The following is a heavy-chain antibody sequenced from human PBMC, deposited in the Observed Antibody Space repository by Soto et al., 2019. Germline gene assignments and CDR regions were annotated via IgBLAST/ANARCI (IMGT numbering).Heavy chain of an antibody. V-gene: IGHV1-69*12. D-gene: IGHD5-18*01. CDR3: ARDKGYSYGWRLDY. CDR2: IIPIFGTA. J-gene: IGHJ4*02. Sequence: QVQLVQSGAEVKKPGSSVKVSCKASGGTFSSYAISRVRQAPGQGLEWMGGIIPIFGTANYAQKFQGRVTITADESTSTAYMELSSLRSEDTAVYYCARDKGYSYGWRLDYWGQGTLVTVSS. CDR1: GGTFSSYA.